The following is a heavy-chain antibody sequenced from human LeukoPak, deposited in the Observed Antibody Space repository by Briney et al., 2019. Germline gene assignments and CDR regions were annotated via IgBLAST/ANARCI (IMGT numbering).Heavy chain of an antibody. V-gene: IGHV4-59*11. CDR3: ARVAWSGYAPGAFEY. D-gene: IGHD5-12*01. CDR2: IYYSGST. Sequence: SETLSLTCTVSGGSIRSHYWSLIRQPPGKGLEWIGYIYYSGSTNYNPSLKSRVSISVETSKNQFSLKLSSMTAADTAVYYCARVAWSGYAPGAFEYWGQGTLVTVSS. CDR1: GGSIRSHY. J-gene: IGHJ4*02.